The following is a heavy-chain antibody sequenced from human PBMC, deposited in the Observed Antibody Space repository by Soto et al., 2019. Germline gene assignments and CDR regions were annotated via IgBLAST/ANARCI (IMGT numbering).Heavy chain of an antibody. CDR3: ARGCSGGSCYSPFDY. Sequence: QVQLQQWGAGLLKPSETLSLTCAVYGGSFSGYYWSWIRQPPGKGLEWIGEINHSGSTNYNPSLKSRGTISVDTSKNQFSLNLSSVTAADTAVYYCARGCSGGSCYSPFDYWCQGTLVTVSS. V-gene: IGHV4-34*01. CDR1: GGSFSGYY. D-gene: IGHD2-15*01. J-gene: IGHJ4*02. CDR2: INHSGST.